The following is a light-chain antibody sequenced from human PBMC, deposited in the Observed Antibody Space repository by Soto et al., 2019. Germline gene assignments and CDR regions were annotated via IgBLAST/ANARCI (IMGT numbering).Light chain of an antibody. Sequence: DIQMTQSPSTLSASVGDRVTITCRASQGISSLLAWFQQKPGKAPEILIYKASSLESGVPSRFSGSGSGTEFTLTISSLQPDDFATYYCLQYYDYRTFGQGTKVEIK. CDR3: LQYYDYRT. V-gene: IGKV1-5*03. J-gene: IGKJ1*01. CDR1: QGISSL. CDR2: KAS.